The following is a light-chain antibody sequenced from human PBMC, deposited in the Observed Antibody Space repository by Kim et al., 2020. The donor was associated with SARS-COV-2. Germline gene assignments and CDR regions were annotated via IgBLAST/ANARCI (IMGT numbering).Light chain of an antibody. V-gene: IGKV3-20*01. CDR1: QGVSKTY. CDR2: GAS. Sequence: LSPGERATLPCRARQGVSKTYLVGYQQKPGQAPRLLSDGASSRATGIPDRLSGSGSGTDFIVTISRLEPEHSAVYYCQQYDDTRTYGQGTKVDI. CDR3: QQYDDTRT. J-gene: IGKJ1*01.